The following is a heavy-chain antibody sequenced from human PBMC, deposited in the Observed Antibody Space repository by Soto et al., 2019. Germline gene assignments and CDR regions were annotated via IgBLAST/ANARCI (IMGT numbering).Heavy chain of an antibody. D-gene: IGHD3-3*01. CDR2: INHSGST. Sequence: QVQLQRWGAGLLKPSETLSLTCAVYGGSFIGYYWSWIRQPPGKGLEWIGEINHSGSTNYNPSLKSGVTISGDTSKNQFSVKLSSVTAADTAVYYCARVCYDFWSGYWRRANWFDPWGQGTLVTVSS. CDR3: ARVCYDFWSGYWRRANWFDP. V-gene: IGHV4-34*01. J-gene: IGHJ5*02. CDR1: GGSFIGYY.